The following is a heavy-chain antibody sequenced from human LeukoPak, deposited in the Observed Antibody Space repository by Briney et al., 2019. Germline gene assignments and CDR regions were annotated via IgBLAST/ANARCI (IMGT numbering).Heavy chain of an antibody. D-gene: IGHD2-2*01. CDR3: ARHSDQLPNTIFDY. Sequence: SETLSLTCTVSGGSISSSSYYWGWIRQPPGKGLEWIGSIYYSGSTYYTPSLKSRVTISVDTSKNQFSPKLSSVTAADTAVYYCARHSDQLPNTIFDYWGQGTLVTVSS. V-gene: IGHV4-39*01. CDR1: GGSISSSSYY. J-gene: IGHJ4*02. CDR2: IYYSGST.